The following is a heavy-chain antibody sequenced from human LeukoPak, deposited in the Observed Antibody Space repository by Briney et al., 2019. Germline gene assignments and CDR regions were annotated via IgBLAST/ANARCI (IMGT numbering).Heavy chain of an antibody. V-gene: IGHV4-34*01. J-gene: IGHJ3*02. CDR3: ARGSIRVGTSWRLATDAFDI. Sequence: SETLSLTCAVYGGSFSGYYWSWIRQPPGKGLERIGEINHSGSTNYNPSLKSRVTISVDTSKNQFSLKLSSVTAADTAVYYCARGSIRVGTSWRLATDAFDIWGQGTMVTVPS. CDR2: INHSGST. D-gene: IGHD3-16*01. CDR1: GGSFSGYY.